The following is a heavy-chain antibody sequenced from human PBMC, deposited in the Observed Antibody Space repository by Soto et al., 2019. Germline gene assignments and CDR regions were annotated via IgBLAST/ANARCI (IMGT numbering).Heavy chain of an antibody. J-gene: IGHJ6*02. Sequence: PGESRKISCKASGYSFTSYWIGWVRQMPGKGLEWMGIIYPGDSDTRYSPSFQGQVTISADKSISTAYLQWSSLKASDTAMYYCARQVMGGSTGPAYYYYGMDVWGQGTTVTVSS. V-gene: IGHV5-51*01. CDR2: IYPGDSDT. D-gene: IGHD3-9*01. CDR1: GYSFTSYW. CDR3: ARQVMGGSTGPAYYYYGMDV.